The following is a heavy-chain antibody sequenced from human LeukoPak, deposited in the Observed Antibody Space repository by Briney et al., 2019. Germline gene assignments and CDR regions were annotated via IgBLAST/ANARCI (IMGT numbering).Heavy chain of an antibody. CDR2: IYYSGST. J-gene: IGHJ4*02. Sequence: KSSETLSLTCTVSGGSISSYYWSWIRQPPGKGLEWIGYIYYSGSTNYNPSLKGRVTMSVDTSKNQFSLKLNSVTAADTAVYYCARGGVDYDSSGLIDYWGQGTLVTVSS. D-gene: IGHD3-22*01. CDR3: ARGGVDYDSSGLIDY. V-gene: IGHV4-59*01. CDR1: GGSISSYY.